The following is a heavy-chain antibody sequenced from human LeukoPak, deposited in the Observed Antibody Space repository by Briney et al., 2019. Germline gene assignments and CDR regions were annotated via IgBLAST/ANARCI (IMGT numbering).Heavy chain of an antibody. J-gene: IGHJ5*02. D-gene: IGHD6-19*01. Sequence: SETLSLTCSVSGGSISSDYWNWIRQPPGKGLEWIGYIYYSGSTNYNPSLKSRVTISVDTSKNQFSLKLSSVTAADTAVYYCAREGMGIAVAGIGWFDPWGQGTLVTVSS. CDR1: GGSISSDY. V-gene: IGHV4-59*01. CDR3: AREGMGIAVAGIGWFDP. CDR2: IYYSGST.